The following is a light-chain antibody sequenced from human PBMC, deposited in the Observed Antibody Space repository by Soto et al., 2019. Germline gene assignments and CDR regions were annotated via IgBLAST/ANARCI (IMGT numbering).Light chain of an antibody. Sequence: EIVMTQSPANLSLSPGESATLSCRASQSVSSNLAWYQQKPGQAPRLLIYGASTRATGIPARFSGSGSGTDCTLTISSLQSEDFAVYYCQQYNNWPPTFGQGTKVEIK. CDR1: QSVSSN. CDR3: QQYNNWPPT. V-gene: IGKV3-15*01. J-gene: IGKJ1*01. CDR2: GAS.